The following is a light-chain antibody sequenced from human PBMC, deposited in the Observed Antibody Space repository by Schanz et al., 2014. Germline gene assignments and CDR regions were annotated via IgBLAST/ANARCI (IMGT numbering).Light chain of an antibody. Sequence: QSALTQPPSASGSPGQSVTISCTGTSIDVGGYNYVSWYQQHPGKAPKLMIYEVTKRPSGVPDRFSGSKSGNTASLTISGLQAEDEADYYCSSYTSSTTKVFGTGTKLTVL. J-gene: IGLJ1*01. CDR2: EVT. CDR1: SIDVGGYNY. V-gene: IGLV2-8*01. CDR3: SSYTSSTTKV.